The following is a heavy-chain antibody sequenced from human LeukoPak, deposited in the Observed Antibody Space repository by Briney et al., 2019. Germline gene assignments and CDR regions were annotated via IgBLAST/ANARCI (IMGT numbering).Heavy chain of an antibody. CDR1: GGSISTYY. D-gene: IGHD3-22*01. CDR3: AIRGVSSGSFDY. J-gene: IGHJ4*02. Sequence: SETLSLTCTVSGGSISTYYWSWIRHPPGKGLEWIGYIYYSGSTNYNPSLKSRVTISVDTSKNQFSLKLSSVTAADTAVYYCAIRGVSSGSFDYWGQGTLVTVSS. CDR2: IYYSGST. V-gene: IGHV4-59*01.